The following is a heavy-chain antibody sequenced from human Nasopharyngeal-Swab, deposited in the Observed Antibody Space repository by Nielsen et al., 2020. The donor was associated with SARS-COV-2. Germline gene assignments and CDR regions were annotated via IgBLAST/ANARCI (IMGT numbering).Heavy chain of an antibody. V-gene: IGHV1-18*01. J-gene: IGHJ4*02. CDR1: GYSFASYG. D-gene: IGHD5-24*01. CDR2: ISAYNGNT. CDR3: ARDGGWLQSLYYFDF. Sequence: ASVKVSCKASGYSFASYGISWVRQAPGQELEWMAWISAYNGNTNYAQKFQGRVTMTTDTSTSTAYMELRSLRSDDTAVYYCARDGGWLQSLYYFDFWGQGTLVTVSS.